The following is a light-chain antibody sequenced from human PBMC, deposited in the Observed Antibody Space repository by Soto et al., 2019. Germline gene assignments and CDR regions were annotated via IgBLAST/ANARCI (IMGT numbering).Light chain of an antibody. CDR1: QSISSW. Sequence: DIQLTHSPSTLSTSVGDRVTITCRARQSISSWLAWYQQKPGKAPNLLIYKASRLQSGVPSRFSGSGSGTEFTLTISSLQPDDFATYYCQQYNSYPYTFGQGTKLEIK. CDR3: QQYNSYPYT. J-gene: IGKJ2*01. CDR2: KAS. V-gene: IGKV1-5*03.